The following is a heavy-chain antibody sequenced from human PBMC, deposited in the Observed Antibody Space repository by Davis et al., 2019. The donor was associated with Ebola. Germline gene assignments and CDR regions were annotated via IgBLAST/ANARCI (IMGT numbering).Heavy chain of an antibody. D-gene: IGHD6-13*01. J-gene: IGHJ4*02. CDR3: TREEGGYVDY. CDR2: IKYDGSEI. V-gene: IGHV3-7*03. CDR1: GFTFSGFS. Sequence: GESLKISCAASGFTFSGFSMSWVRQAPGKSPEWVATIKYDGSEIPCVDSVKGRFTISRDNAKDLLYMQMNSLRAEDTAVYYCTREEGGYVDYWGQGTLVTVSS.